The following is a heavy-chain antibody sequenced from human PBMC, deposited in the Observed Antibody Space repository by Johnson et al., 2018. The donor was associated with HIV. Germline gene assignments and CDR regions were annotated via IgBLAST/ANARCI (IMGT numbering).Heavy chain of an antibody. CDR3: AREEGTDILTRGDAFDI. D-gene: IGHD3-9*01. V-gene: IGHV3-30*04. Sequence: VQLVESGGGVVQPGRSLRLSCAASGFTCSSYAMHWVRQAPGKGLEWVVSISYDGSNKYYADSVKGRFTISRDNAKKSLYLQMNSLRAEDTAVYYCAREEGTDILTRGDAFDIWGQGTMVTVSS. CDR2: ISYDGSNK. J-gene: IGHJ3*02. CDR1: GFTCSSYA.